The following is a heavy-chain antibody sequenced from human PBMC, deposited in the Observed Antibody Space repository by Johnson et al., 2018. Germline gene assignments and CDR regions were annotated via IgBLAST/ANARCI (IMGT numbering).Heavy chain of an antibody. CDR3: ARDVVTTLPLLYYDYYMDG. Sequence: VQLVESGGGLVQPGGSLRLSCAASGFTFTNYWMHWVRQAPGKGLVGVSRSNSDGSSTTYADSVKGRFTISRDNARNTLYLQMNSLRAEDTAVYYCARDVVTTLPLLYYDYYMDGGGKGTTVTVSS. CDR1: GFTFTNYW. V-gene: IGHV3-74*01. J-gene: IGHJ6*03. CDR2: SNSDGSST. D-gene: IGHD2-21*02.